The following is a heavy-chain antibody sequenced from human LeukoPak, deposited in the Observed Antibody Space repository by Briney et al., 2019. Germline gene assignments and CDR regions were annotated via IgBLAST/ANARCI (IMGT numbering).Heavy chain of an antibody. Sequence: GGSLRPSCAASGFTFSSYWMHWVRQSPGKGLVWVSRIKTDGSDTYYADSVRGRFTISRDNAKNTLYLQMDSLRAEDTAVYFCARGDYSSHTLWGQGTLVTVTS. V-gene: IGHV3-74*01. D-gene: IGHD4-11*01. CDR1: GFTFSSYW. CDR3: ARGDYSSHTL. J-gene: IGHJ4*02. CDR2: IKTDGSDT.